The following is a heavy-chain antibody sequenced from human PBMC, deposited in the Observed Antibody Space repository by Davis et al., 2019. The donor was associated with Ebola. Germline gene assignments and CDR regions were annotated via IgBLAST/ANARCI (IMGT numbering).Heavy chain of an antibody. V-gene: IGHV3-73*01. CDR1: GLTFSGSA. Sequence: PRGSLTLSCAASGLTFSGSAMHWVRQASGKGLEWVGRIRSKANSYATAYAASVKGRFTISRDDSKNTAYLQMNSLKTEDTAVDYCTGGSGSYRDYWGQGTLVTVSS. CDR2: IRSKANSYAT. CDR3: TGGSGSYRDY. D-gene: IGHD1-26*01. J-gene: IGHJ4*02.